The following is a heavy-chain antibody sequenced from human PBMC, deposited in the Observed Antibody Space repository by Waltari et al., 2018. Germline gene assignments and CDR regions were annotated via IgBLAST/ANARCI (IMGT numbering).Heavy chain of an antibody. Sequence: QVQLVQSGAEVKKPGASVHVSCKASGYNFIGYYIPWVRQAPGQGLEWMGWINPNTGGTKYAQKYQGRVTLTRDTSISTAYMELSSLGSDDMAVFYCARQAARNFDYWGQGTLVTVSS. V-gene: IGHV1-2*02. CDR3: ARQAARNFDY. J-gene: IGHJ4*02. CDR1: GYNFIGYY. CDR2: INPNTGGT.